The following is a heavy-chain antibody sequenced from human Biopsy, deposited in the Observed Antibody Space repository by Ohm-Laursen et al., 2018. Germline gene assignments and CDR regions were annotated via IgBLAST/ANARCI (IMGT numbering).Heavy chain of an antibody. CDR3: VRGVDYYDPYHYFALDV. V-gene: IGHV4-34*01. D-gene: IGHD3-22*01. CDR1: GESFNGYY. Sequence: TLSLTCAVYGESFNGYYWSWIRQTPGKGLEWIGEINHSGRTNYNPSLKSRVTISVDTSKNQFSLKVRSVTAADTAVYYCVRGVDYYDPYHYFALDVWGQGTTVTVSS. J-gene: IGHJ6*02. CDR2: INHSGRT.